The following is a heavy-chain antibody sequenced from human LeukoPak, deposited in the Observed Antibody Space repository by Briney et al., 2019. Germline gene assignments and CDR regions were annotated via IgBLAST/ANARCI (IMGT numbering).Heavy chain of an antibody. CDR2: IKQDRSEK. Sequence: GGSLRLSCAASGFTFTNYWMSWVRQAPGKGLELVANIKQDRSEKYYVDSVKGRFTISRDNAKNSLYLQMNSLRAEDTALYYCAKDMRAVDTAMVFDYWGQGTLVTVSS. J-gene: IGHJ4*02. CDR1: GFTFTNYW. V-gene: IGHV3-7*03. D-gene: IGHD5-18*01. CDR3: AKDMRAVDTAMVFDY.